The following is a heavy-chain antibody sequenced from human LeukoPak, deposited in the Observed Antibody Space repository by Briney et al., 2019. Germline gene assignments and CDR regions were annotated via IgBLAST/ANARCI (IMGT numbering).Heavy chain of an antibody. D-gene: IGHD3-10*01. CDR2: INHSGST. Sequence: PSETLSLTCAVYGGSFSGYYWSWIRHPPGKGLEWIGEINHSGSTNYNPSLKSRVTISVDTSKNQFSLKLSSVTAADTAVYYCARRVRGVRYFDYWGQGTLVTVSS. J-gene: IGHJ4*02. CDR1: GGSFSGYY. CDR3: ARRVRGVRYFDY. V-gene: IGHV4-34*01.